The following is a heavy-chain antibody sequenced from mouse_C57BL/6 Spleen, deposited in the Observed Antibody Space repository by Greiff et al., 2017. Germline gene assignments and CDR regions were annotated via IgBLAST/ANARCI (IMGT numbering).Heavy chain of an antibody. Sequence: QVQLQQSGAELMKPGASVKLSCKATGYTFTGYWIEWVKQRPGHGLEWIGEILPGSGSTNYNEKFKGKATFTADTSSNTAYMQLSILTTEDSAIYYCARGRPAQATYYFDYWGQGTTLTVSS. J-gene: IGHJ2*01. CDR1: GYTFTGYW. V-gene: IGHV1-9*01. CDR3: ARGRPAQATYYFDY. CDR2: ILPGSGST. D-gene: IGHD3-2*02.